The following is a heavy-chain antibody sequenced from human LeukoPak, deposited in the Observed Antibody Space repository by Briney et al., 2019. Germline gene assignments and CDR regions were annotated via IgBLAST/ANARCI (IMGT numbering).Heavy chain of an antibody. Sequence: GASLQISCEGSGYIFTSYWIGGVRALPGKGVEGMGIIYAGDSDTRYSPSFQGQVTISADKSISTAYLQWSSLKASDTAMYYCARRGIYSGYDYDYWGQGTLVTVSS. CDR2: IYAGDSDT. CDR3: ARRGIYSGYDYDY. D-gene: IGHD5-12*01. J-gene: IGHJ4*02. CDR1: GYIFTSYW. V-gene: IGHV5-51*01.